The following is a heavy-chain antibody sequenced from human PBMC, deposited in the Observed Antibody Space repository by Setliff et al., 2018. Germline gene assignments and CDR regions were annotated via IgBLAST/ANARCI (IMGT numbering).Heavy chain of an antibody. CDR1: GYPFVGYF. CDR3: AKQGDLAFDY. Sequence: ASVKVSCKTSGYPFVGYFIYWMRQAPGQGLEWVGWIDPKSGRTKYAAKFQGRVTMTRDTSSSTIYMEVNSLTSDDTAVHFCAKQGDLAFDYWGQGTQVTVSS. CDR2: IDPKSGRT. D-gene: IGHD3-16*01. J-gene: IGHJ4*02. V-gene: IGHV1-2*02.